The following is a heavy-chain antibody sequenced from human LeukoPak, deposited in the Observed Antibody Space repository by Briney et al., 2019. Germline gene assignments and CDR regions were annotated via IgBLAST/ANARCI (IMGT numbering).Heavy chain of an antibody. V-gene: IGHV3-23*01. D-gene: IGHD2-21*01. Sequence: PGGSLRLSCAVSGFTYSSYAMNWVRQAPGKGLEWVSGISGSGAGTYYADSVKGRFTISRDNSKNTLYLQMNSLRAEDTAVYYCARDASGDDLPFDYWGQGTLVTVSS. CDR3: ARDASGDDLPFDY. CDR1: GFTYSSYA. J-gene: IGHJ4*02. CDR2: ISGSGAGT.